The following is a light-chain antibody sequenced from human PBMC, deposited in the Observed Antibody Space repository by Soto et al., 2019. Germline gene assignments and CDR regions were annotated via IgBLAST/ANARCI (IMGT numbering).Light chain of an antibody. Sequence: EIVLTQSPATLSLSPGERATLSCRASQSVSSYLAWYPQKPGQAPRLLISDASHRATGIPARFSGSWSGTDFTLTISSLEPEDFAVYYCQQRSNWPPLRTFGGGTKVEIK. CDR2: DAS. V-gene: IGKV3-11*01. CDR3: QQRSNWPPLRT. J-gene: IGKJ4*01. CDR1: QSVSSY.